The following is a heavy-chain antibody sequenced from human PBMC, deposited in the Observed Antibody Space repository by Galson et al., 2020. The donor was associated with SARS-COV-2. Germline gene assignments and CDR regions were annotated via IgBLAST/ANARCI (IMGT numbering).Heavy chain of an antibody. V-gene: IGHV4-30-4*01. Sequence: SETLSLTCTVSGGSISSGDYYWSWIRQPPGKGLEWIGYIYYSGSTYYNPSLKSRVTISVDTSKNQFSLKLSSVTAADTAVYYCARDEGFGELNGWGQGTLVTVSS. CDR3: ARDEGFGELNG. CDR2: IYYSGST. J-gene: IGHJ4*02. D-gene: IGHD3-10*01. CDR1: GGSISSGDYY.